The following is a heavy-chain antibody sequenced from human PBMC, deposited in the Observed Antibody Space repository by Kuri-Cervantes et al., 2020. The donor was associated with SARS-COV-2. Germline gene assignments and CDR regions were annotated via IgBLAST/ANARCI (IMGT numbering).Heavy chain of an antibody. CDR2: IYPGDSDT. D-gene: IGHD6-6*01. V-gene: IGHV5-51*01. J-gene: IGHJ6*02. CDR3: ARQRGTSSYSYYGMDV. CDR1: GYSFTSHW. Sequence: GGSLRLSCKGSGYSFTSHWIGWLRQMPGKGLEWMGIIYPGDSDTTYSPSFQGQVTISADKSISTAYLQWSSLKASDTAIYYCARQRGTSSYSYYGMDVWGQGTTVTGSS.